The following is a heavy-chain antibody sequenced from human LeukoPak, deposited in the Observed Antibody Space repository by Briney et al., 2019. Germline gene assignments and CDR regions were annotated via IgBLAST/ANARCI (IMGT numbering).Heavy chain of an antibody. J-gene: IGHJ4*02. CDR2: IHPSTGNP. CDR1: GYTFIGYY. D-gene: IGHD3-16*02. CDR3: ARAYQRLGGLSLPDY. V-gene: IGHV7-4-1*02. Sequence: ASVKVSCKASGYTFIGYYMHWVRQAPGQGLEWMGWIHPSTGNPTYAQGFTGRFVFSLDISVSTTYLQISSLKAEDTAVYYCARAYQRLGGLSLPDYWGQGTLVTVSS.